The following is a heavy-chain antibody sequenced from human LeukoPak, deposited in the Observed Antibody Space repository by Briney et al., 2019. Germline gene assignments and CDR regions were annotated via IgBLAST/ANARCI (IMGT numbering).Heavy chain of an antibody. D-gene: IGHD3-16*01. CDR1: DYSISSGHY. Sequence: SETLSLTCTVPDYSISSGHYWGWVRQPPGKGLEWIGNIYHTETTYYNPSLKSRITISVDTSKNQFSLRLSSVTAADTAVYYCARIGDRGVYFDYWGQGTLVTVSS. CDR3: ARIGDRGVYFDY. V-gene: IGHV4-38-2*02. CDR2: IYHTETT. J-gene: IGHJ4*02.